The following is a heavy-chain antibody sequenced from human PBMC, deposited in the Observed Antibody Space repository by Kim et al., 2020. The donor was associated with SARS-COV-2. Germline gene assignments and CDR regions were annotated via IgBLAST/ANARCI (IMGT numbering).Heavy chain of an antibody. D-gene: IGHD3-22*01. Sequence: SETLSLTCAVSGGSISSSNWWSWVRQPPGKGLEWIGEIYHSGSTNYNPSLKSRVTISVDKSKNQFSLKLSSVTAADTAVYYCARGGGRITMIVVVTHDAFDIWGQGTMVTVSS. V-gene: IGHV4-4*02. CDR3: ARGGGRITMIVVVTHDAFDI. CDR1: GGSISSSNW. CDR2: IYHSGST. J-gene: IGHJ3*02.